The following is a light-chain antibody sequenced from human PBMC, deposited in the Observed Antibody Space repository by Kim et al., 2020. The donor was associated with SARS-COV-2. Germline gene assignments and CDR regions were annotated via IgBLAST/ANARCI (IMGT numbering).Light chain of an antibody. Sequence: SLSPGERATLSCRASQSVSINYLAWYQQKPSQAPRLLISGASSRATGIPDRFSCSGSGTDFTLTISRLEPEDFAVYYCQQYDSPYTFGQGTKLEI. CDR3: QQYDSPYT. CDR2: GAS. CDR1: QSVSINY. J-gene: IGKJ2*01. V-gene: IGKV3-20*01.